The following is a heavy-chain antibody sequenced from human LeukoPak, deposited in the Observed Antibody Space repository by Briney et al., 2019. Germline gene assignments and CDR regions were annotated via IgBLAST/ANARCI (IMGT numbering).Heavy chain of an antibody. CDR1: GITLSNYG. CDR2: ISDSGGRT. CDR3: AKRGVVIRVILVGFHKEAYYFDS. J-gene: IGHJ4*02. V-gene: IGHV3-23*01. D-gene: IGHD3-22*01. Sequence: GGSLRLSCAVSGITLSNYGMSWVRQAPGKGLEWVAGISDSGGRTNYADSVKGRFTISRDNPKNTLYLKMNSLRAEDTAVYFCAKRGVVIRVILVGFHKEAYYFDSWGQGALVTVSS.